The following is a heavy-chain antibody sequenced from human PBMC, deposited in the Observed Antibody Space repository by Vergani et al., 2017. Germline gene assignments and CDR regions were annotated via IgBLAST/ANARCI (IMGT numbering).Heavy chain of an antibody. V-gene: IGHV3-11*04. CDR1: GFTFSDYY. J-gene: IGHJ6*02. CDR3: ARVHCSGGSCLEYYYYYGMDV. Sequence: QVQLVESGGGLVKPGGSLRLSCAASGFTFSDYYMSWIRQAPGKGLEWVSYISSSGTTIYYADSVKGRLTISRDNAKNSLYLQMNSLRAEDTAVYYCARVHCSGGSCLEYYYYYGMDVWGQGTTVTVSS. D-gene: IGHD2-15*01. CDR2: ISSSGTTI.